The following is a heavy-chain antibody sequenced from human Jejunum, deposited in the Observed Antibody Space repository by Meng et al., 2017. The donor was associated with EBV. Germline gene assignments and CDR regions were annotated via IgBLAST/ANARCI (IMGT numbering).Heavy chain of an antibody. CDR3: ARLGGYASGTYYPIDP. Sequence: QVQLQQWGEGLLKPSETLSPTCAVYGGSFSDYYWTWIRQPPGKGLEWIGEINHGGGAIYNPSLKSRVTISVDTSKNQFSLKLSSVTAADTAVYYCARLGGYASGTYYPIDPWGQGTLVTVSS. CDR2: INHGGGA. D-gene: IGHD3-10*01. J-gene: IGHJ5*02. V-gene: IGHV4-34*01. CDR1: GGSFSDYY.